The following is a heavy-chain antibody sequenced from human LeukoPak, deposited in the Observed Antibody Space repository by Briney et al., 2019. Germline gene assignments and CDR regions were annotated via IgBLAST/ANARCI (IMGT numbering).Heavy chain of an antibody. CDR3: AKASIPHYWFDP. J-gene: IGHJ5*02. D-gene: IGHD2-21*01. CDR1: GFTFDDCA. V-gene: IGHV3-43*02. CDR2: ISGDGGST. Sequence: GGSLRLSCAASGFTFDDCAMHWVRQAPGRGLEWVSLISGDGGSTYYADSVKGRFTISRDNSKNSLYLQMNSLRTEDTALYYCAKASIPHYWFDPWGQGTLVTVSS.